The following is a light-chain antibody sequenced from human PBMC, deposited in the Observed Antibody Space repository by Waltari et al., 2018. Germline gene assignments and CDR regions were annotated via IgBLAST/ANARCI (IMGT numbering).Light chain of an antibody. CDR1: SSDIGGYNY. CDR2: DVS. CDR3: SSYTSSSSRV. J-gene: IGLJ1*01. Sequence: QSALTQPAPVSGSPGKSITISCTGTSSDIGGYNYASWYQQHPGKAPKLMIYDVSKRPSGVSNRFSGSKSGNTVSLTISGLQTVDEADYYCSSYTSSSSRVFGTGTKVTVL. V-gene: IGLV2-14*01.